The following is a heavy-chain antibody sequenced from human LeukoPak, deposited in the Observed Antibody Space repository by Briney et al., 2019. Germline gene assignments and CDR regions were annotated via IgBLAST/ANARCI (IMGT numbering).Heavy chain of an antibody. V-gene: IGHV4-39*01. J-gene: IGHJ4*02. CDR1: GGSISSSSYY. Sequence: PSETLSLTCTVSGGSISSSSYYWGWIRQPPGKGLEWIGSIYYSGSTYYNPSLKSRVTISVDTSKNQFSLKLSSVTAADTAVYYCATDYDFWSGYFYYWGQGTLVTVSS. CDR2: IYYSGST. D-gene: IGHD3-3*01. CDR3: ATDYDFWSGYFYY.